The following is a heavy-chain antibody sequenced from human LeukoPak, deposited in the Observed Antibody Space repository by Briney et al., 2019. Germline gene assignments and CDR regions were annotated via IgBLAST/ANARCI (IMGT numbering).Heavy chain of an antibody. CDR1: GFTFSSYW. V-gene: IGHV3-7*01. Sequence: GGSLRLSCVVSGFTFSSYWMSWVRQAPGKGLEWVANIKQDGSEKYYVDSVKGRFTISRDNAKNSLYLQMNSLRAEDTAVYYCASSNSYGYDYWGQGTLVTVSS. J-gene: IGHJ4*02. CDR3: ASSNSYGYDY. CDR2: IKQDGSEK. D-gene: IGHD5-18*01.